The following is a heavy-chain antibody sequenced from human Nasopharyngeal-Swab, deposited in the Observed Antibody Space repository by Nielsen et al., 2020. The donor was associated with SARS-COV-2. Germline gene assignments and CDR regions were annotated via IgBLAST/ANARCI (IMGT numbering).Heavy chain of an antibody. CDR3: AKDMSERHIAANYYYYYGMDV. Sequence: GESLKISCAASGFTFTSYAMSWVRQAPGKGLEWVAVISYDGSNKYYADSVKGRFTISRDNSKNTLYLQMNSLRAEDTAVYYCAKDMSERHIAANYYYYYGMDVWGQGTTVTVSS. D-gene: IGHD6-13*01. J-gene: IGHJ6*02. CDR2: ISYDGSNK. V-gene: IGHV3-30*18. CDR1: GFTFTSYA.